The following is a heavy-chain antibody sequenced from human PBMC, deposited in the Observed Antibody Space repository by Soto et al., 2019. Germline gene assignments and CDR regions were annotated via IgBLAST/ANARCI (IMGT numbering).Heavy chain of an antibody. V-gene: IGHV3-23*01. J-gene: IGHJ4*02. D-gene: IGHD3-3*01. CDR3: ASKRFLEWLFLWYFDY. CDR1: GFTFSSYA. CDR2: ISGSGGST. Sequence: GGSLRLSCAASGFTFSSYAMSWVRQAPGKGLEWVSAISGSGGSTYYADSVKGRFTISRDNSKNTLYLQMNSLRAEDTAVYYCASKRFLEWLFLWYFDYWGQGTLVTVSS.